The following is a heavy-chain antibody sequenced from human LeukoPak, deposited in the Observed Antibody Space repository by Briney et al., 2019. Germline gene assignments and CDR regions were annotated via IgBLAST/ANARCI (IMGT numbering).Heavy chain of an antibody. V-gene: IGHV1-69*05. CDR1: GGTFSSYA. D-gene: IGHD5-24*01. J-gene: IGHJ4*02. Sequence: SVKVSCKASGGTFSSYAISWVRQAPGQGLEWMGGIIPIFGTANYAQKFQGRVTITRDTSASTAYMELSSLRSEDTAVYYCAARDGYNSVDYWGQGTLVTVSS. CDR2: IIPIFGTA. CDR3: AARDGYNSVDY.